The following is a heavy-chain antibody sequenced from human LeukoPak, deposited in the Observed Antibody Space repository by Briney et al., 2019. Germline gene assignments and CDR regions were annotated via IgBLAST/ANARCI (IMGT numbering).Heavy chain of an antibody. Sequence: ASLKVSCKVSGYTLTELSMHWVRQAPGQGLEWMGGIIPIFGSANYAQKFQGRVTIIADESTSTAYMELSSLRSEDTAVYYCARDPRFGEFNNAFDIWGQGTMVTVSS. D-gene: IGHD3-10*02. V-gene: IGHV1-69*13. J-gene: IGHJ3*02. CDR1: GYTLTELS. CDR3: ARDPRFGEFNNAFDI. CDR2: IIPIFGSA.